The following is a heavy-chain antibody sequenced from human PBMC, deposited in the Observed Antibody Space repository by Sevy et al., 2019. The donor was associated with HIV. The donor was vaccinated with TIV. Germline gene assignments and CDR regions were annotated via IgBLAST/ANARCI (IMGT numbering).Heavy chain of an antibody. CDR3: ARGAYYDILTGYPHYFMVV. CDR1: GGSISSSNW. Sequence: SETLSLTCAVSGGSISSSNWWSWVRQPPGKGLEWIGEIYRSGSTNYNPSLKSRVTISVDKSKNQFSLKLSSVTAADTAVYYCARGAYYDILTGYPHYFMVVWGKGTTVTFSS. D-gene: IGHD3-9*01. J-gene: IGHJ6*03. CDR2: IYRSGST. V-gene: IGHV4-4*02.